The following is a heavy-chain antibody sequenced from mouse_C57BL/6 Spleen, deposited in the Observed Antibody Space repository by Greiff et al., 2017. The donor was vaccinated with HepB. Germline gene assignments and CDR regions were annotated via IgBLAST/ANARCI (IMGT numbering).Heavy chain of an antibody. D-gene: IGHD2-1*01. J-gene: IGHJ4*01. CDR2: IYPGDGDT. CDR3: ARPFYYGNPYAMDY. Sequence: VKLMESGPELVKPGASVKISCKASGYAFSSSWMNWVKQRPGKGLEWIGRIYPGDGDTNYNGKFKGKATLTADKSSSTAYMQLSSLTSEDSAVYFCARPFYYGNPYAMDYWGQGTSVTVSS. CDR1: GYAFSSSW. V-gene: IGHV1-82*01.